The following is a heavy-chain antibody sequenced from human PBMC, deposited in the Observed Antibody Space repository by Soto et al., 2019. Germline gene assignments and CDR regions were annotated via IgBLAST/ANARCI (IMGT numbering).Heavy chain of an antibody. CDR2: ISAYNYKT. CDR1: GYTFTSYG. Sequence: ASVKVSCKASGYTFTSYGIIWVRQAPGQGLEWMGWISAYNYKTDYAQKLQGRVTMTADPSTNTAYMELRSLTSDDTAVYYCARSSGSSYWFDPWGQGTLVTVSS. J-gene: IGHJ5*02. V-gene: IGHV1-18*01. CDR3: ARSSGSSYWFDP. D-gene: IGHD6-6*01.